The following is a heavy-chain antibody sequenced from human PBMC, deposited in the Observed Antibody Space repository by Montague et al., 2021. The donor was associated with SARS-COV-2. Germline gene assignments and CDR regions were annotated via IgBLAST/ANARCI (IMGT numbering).Heavy chain of an antibody. Sequence: CAISGDSVSSNIATWNWIRQSPSRGLEWLGRTYYRSKWYNDYAESVKSRITIDPDTSKHQFSLHLNSVTPEDTAAYYCARIPVGGKYYFDFWGQGTLVTVSS. J-gene: IGHJ4*02. CDR1: GDSVSSNIAT. V-gene: IGHV6-1*01. D-gene: IGHD2-2*01. CDR3: ARIPVGGKYYFDF. CDR2: TYYRSKWYN.